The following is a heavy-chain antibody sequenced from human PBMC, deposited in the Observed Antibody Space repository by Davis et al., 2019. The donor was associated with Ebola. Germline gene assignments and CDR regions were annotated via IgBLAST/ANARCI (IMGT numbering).Heavy chain of an antibody. CDR2: ISYDGSNK. V-gene: IGHV3-30-3*01. Sequence: GESLKISCAASGFTFSSYAMHWVRQAPGKGLEWVAVISYDGSNKYYADSVKGRFTISRDNSKNTLYLQMNSLRAEDTAVYYCARDLYDFWSGYYMVYFDYWGQGTLVTVSS. J-gene: IGHJ4*02. CDR1: GFTFSSYA. D-gene: IGHD3-3*01. CDR3: ARDLYDFWSGYYMVYFDY.